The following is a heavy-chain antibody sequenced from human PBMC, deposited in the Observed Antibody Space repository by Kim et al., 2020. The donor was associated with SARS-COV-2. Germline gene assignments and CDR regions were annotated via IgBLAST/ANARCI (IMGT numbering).Heavy chain of an antibody. Sequence: SETLSLTCTVSGGSVSSGSYYWSWIRQPPGKGLEWIGYIYYSGSTNYNPSLKSRVTISVDTSKNQFSLKLSSVTAADTAVYYCARGPEENWFDPWGQGTL. J-gene: IGHJ5*02. V-gene: IGHV4-61*01. CDR1: GGSVSSGSYY. CDR2: IYYSGST. CDR3: ARGPEENWFDP.